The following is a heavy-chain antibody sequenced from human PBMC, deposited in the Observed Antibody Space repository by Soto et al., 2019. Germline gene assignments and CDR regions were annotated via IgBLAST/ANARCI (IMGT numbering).Heavy chain of an antibody. J-gene: IGHJ4*02. D-gene: IGHD3-22*01. Sequence: PGGSLRLSCAASGFTFSSYWMSWVRQAPGKGLEWVANIKQDGSEKYYVDSVKGRFTISRDNAKNSLYLQMNSLRAEDTAVYYCARGSHTYYYDSSGYYYFDYWGQGTLVTVSS. V-gene: IGHV3-7*03. CDR1: GFTFSSYW. CDR2: IKQDGSEK. CDR3: ARGSHTYYYDSSGYYYFDY.